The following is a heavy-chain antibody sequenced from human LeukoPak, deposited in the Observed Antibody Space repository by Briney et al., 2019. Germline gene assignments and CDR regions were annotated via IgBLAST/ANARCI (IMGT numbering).Heavy chain of an antibody. D-gene: IGHD3-22*01. CDR2: INPSGGST. CDR1: GYTFTSYY. CDR3: ARDGVYYYDSSGLSYFDY. J-gene: IGHJ4*02. Sequence: ASVKVSCKASGYTFTSYYMHWVRQAPGQGLEWMGIINPSGGSTSYAQKFQGRVTMTRDMSTSTVYMELSSLRSEDTAAYYCARDGVYYYDSSGLSYFDYWGQGTLVTVSS. V-gene: IGHV1-46*01.